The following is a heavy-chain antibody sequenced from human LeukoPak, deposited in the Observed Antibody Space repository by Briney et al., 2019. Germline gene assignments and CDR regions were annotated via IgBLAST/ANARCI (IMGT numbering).Heavy chain of an antibody. Sequence: GGSLRLSCAASGFAFSSYAMSWVRQAPGKGLEWVSAISGSGGSTYYADSVKGRFTISRDNSKNTLYLQMNSLRAEDTAVYYCATQTFGVVAPAVDWGQGTLVTVSP. D-gene: IGHD3-3*01. CDR3: ATQTFGVVAPAVD. CDR1: GFAFSSYA. V-gene: IGHV3-23*01. CDR2: ISGSGGST. J-gene: IGHJ4*02.